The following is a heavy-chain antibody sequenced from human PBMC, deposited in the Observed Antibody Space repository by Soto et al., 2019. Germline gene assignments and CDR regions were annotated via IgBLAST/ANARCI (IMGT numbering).Heavy chain of an antibody. CDR2: ISAYNGNT. Sequence: QVQLVQSGAEVKKPGASVKVSCKASGYTFTSYGISWVRQAPGQGLEWMGWISAYNGNTNYAQKLQGRVTMTTDTSTSTADMVLRRLRSDDTAVYYCARGSTVTVDPDYYYCGMDVWGQGTTVTVSS. J-gene: IGHJ6*02. D-gene: IGHD4-17*01. V-gene: IGHV1-18*01. CDR3: ARGSTVTVDPDYYYCGMDV. CDR1: GYTFTSYG.